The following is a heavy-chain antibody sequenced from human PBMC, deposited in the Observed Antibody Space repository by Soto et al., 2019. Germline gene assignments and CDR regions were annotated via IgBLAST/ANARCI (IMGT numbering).Heavy chain of an antibody. CDR3: ARGYCSGGSCPDPYYFDY. CDR2: INAGNGNT. J-gene: IGHJ4*02. V-gene: IGHV1-3*01. Sequence: ASVKVSCKASGYTFTSYAMHWVRQAPGQRLEWMGWINAGNGNTKYSQKFQGRVTITRDTSASTAYMELSSLRSEDTAVYYCARGYCSGGSCPDPYYFDYWGQGTLVTVSS. CDR1: GYTFTSYA. D-gene: IGHD2-15*01.